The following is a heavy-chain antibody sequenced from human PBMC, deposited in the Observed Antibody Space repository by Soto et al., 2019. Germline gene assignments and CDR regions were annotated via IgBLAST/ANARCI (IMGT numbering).Heavy chain of an antibody. V-gene: IGHV5-51*01. J-gene: IGHJ4*02. CDR2: THPGDSDT. D-gene: IGHD3-10*01. CDR1: GYSFTTYW. Sequence: PGESLKISCKASGYSFTTYWIGWVRQKPGEGLEWVGITHPGDSDTRYSPSFQGQVTISADESISTAYLQWSFLKASDTAMYYCARRGSGSYTGYWGQGTLVTVSS. CDR3: ARRGSGSYTGY.